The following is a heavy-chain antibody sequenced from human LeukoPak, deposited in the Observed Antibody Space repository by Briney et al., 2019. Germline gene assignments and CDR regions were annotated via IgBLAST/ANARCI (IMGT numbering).Heavy chain of an antibody. V-gene: IGHV6-1*01. J-gene: IGHJ3*02. CDR3: ARARDRYSSGWTDAFDI. CDR2: TYYRSKWYN. Sequence: SQTLSLTCAISGDSVSSNSAAWNWIRQSPSRGLEWLGRTYYRSKWYNDYAVSVKSRITVNPDTSKNQFSLQLNSVTPEDTAVYYCARARDRYSSGWTDAFDIWGQGTMVTVSS. D-gene: IGHD6-19*01. CDR1: GDSVSSNSAA.